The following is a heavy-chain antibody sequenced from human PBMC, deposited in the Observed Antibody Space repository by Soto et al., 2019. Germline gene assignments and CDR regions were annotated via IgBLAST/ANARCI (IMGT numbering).Heavy chain of an antibody. CDR2: IQTGGAT. V-gene: IGHV3-53*01. CDR1: GFTVSRYD. D-gene: IGHD5-12*01. CDR3: VRVLYDSGVVDF. Sequence: QLVESGGGLSQAGVSTRLSCLASGFTVSRYDMAWVRQAPGRGLEWASIIQTGGATYYTDSAQVRFTISRDNSRNTVYLHMSSLRVEDTGVYSCVRVLYDSGVVDFWGQGSPITVS. J-gene: IGHJ4*02.